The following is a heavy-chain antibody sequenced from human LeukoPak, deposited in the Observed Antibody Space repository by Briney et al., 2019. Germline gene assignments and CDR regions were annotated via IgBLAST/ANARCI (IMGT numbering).Heavy chain of an antibody. V-gene: IGHV1-2*02. CDR3: ARNFDMKGFDP. J-gene: IGHJ5*02. CDR1: GYTFTGYY. D-gene: IGHD3-9*01. CDR2: INSDSGFT. Sequence: ASVKVSCKASGYTFTGYYMNWVRQAPGKGLEWMGWINSDSGFTKYAQKFQGRVTMTRDTSITTVYMDLTRLTSDDTAVYYCARNFDMKGFDPWGQGTLVTVSS.